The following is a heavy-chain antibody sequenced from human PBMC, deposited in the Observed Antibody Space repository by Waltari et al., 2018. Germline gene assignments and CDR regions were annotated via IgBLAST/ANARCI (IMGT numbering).Heavy chain of an antibody. CDR1: GFTFDDYA. D-gene: IGHD4-4*01. V-gene: IGHV3-9*01. J-gene: IGHJ6*02. CDR2: ISRNSDRI. Sequence: EVQLVESGGGLVQPGRSLRLSCAASGFTFDDYAIHWVRQAPGKGLEWVSGISRNSDRIGYADSVKGRFTISRDNAKNSLYLQMNSLRAEDTALYFCAKDGTTLKNYYGLDVWGQGTTVTVSS. CDR3: AKDGTTLKNYYGLDV.